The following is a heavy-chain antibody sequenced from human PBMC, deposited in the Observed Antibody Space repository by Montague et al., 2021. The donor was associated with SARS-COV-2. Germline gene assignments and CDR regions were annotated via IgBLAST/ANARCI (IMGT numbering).Heavy chain of an antibody. CDR1: GGSISRGSYY. Sequence: SETLSLTCTVSGGSISRGSYYWAWLRQPPGKGLEWIGSIFYSGGAXDXXXXQXRVTISVDTSKRQFLLTLISVTAADTAVYYCARHIRGDIGALCFDPWGQGTLVTVSS. J-gene: IGHJ5*02. CDR3: ARHIRGDIGALCFDP. D-gene: IGHD3-10*01. CDR2: IFYSGGA. V-gene: IGHV4-39*01.